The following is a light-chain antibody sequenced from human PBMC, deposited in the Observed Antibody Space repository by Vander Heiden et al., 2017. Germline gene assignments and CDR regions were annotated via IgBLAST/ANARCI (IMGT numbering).Light chain of an antibody. CDR3: QQYDNLPYT. J-gene: IGKJ2*01. CDR2: DAS. CDR1: QDISNY. Sequence: DIQMTQSPSSLSASVGDRVTITCQASQDISNYLNWYQQKPGKAPKLLIYDASNLETGVPSRFSGIGSGTDFTFTISSLHSEDIATYYCQQYDNLPYTFGQGTKLQIK. V-gene: IGKV1-33*01.